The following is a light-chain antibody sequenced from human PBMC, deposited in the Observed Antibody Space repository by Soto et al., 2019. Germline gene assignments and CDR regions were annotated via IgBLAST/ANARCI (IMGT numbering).Light chain of an antibody. CDR3: GAWDNSRTGGV. CDR1: SSNIGNNY. CDR2: ENY. V-gene: IGLV1-51*02. J-gene: IGLJ2*01. Sequence: QSVLTQPPSVSAAPGQKVTISCSGSSSNIGNNYVSWYQQLPGAAPKLLIYENYERPSGMPARFSGSNSCTSATLDITGRQPGDEADYYCGAWDNSRTGGVFGGGTKLTVL.